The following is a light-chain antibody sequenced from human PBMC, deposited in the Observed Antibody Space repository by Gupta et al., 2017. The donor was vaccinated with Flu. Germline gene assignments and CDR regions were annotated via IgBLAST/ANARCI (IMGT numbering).Light chain of an antibody. J-gene: IGKJ2*01. Sequence: PSSLSASVGDRVTITCRASQRISSYLKWYQQKQGKAPKLLISAASTLGNGVPSSFSGSGSGTDFTLTISRLQPEDFATYYCQQRDSTPYTFGQGTKLDIK. V-gene: IGKV1-39*01. CDR2: AAS. CDR1: QRISSY. CDR3: QQRDSTPYT.